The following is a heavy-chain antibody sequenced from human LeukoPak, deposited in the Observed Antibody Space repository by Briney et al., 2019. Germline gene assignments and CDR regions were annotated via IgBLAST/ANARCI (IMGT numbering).Heavy chain of an antibody. J-gene: IGHJ2*01. D-gene: IGHD4-23*01. CDR1: GGSISSGGYY. CDR3: ARDRYTVVSWYFDL. V-gene: IGHV4-31*03. CDR2: IYYSGST. Sequence: SQTLSLTCTVSGGSISSGGYYWSWIRQHPGKGLEWIGYIYYSGSTYYNPSLRSRVTISVDTSKNQFSLKLSSVTAADTAVYYCARDRYTVVSWYFDLWGRGTLVTVSS.